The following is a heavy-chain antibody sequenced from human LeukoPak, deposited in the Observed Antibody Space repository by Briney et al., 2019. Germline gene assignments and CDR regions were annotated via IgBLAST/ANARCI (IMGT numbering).Heavy chain of an antibody. V-gene: IGHV1-18*01. CDR2: FSAYNGNT. CDR1: GYTFASYG. J-gene: IGHJ1*01. Sequence: ASVNVSCKASGYTFASYGIGWVRQAPGQGLEWMGYFSAYNGNTNYAQKFLDRVTMTTDTSTSTAYMELRSLRSDDTAVYYCARGLSGSYFSFQYWGQGTLVTVS. CDR3: ARGLSGSYFSFQY. D-gene: IGHD1-26*01.